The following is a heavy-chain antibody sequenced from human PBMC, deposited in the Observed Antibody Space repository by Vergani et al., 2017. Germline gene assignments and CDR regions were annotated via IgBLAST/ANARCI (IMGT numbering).Heavy chain of an antibody. V-gene: IGHV4-61*02. Sequence: QVQLQESGPGLVKPSQTLSLTCTVSGGSITGDSYFWSWIRQPAGKGLEWIGRIYTSGSTNYNPSLKSRVTISVDTSKNQFSLKLSSVTAADTAVYYCARVVKVTIFGVVPNWFDPWGQGTLVTVSS. CDR2: IYTSGST. CDR3: ARVVKVTIFGVVPNWFDP. D-gene: IGHD3-3*01. J-gene: IGHJ5*02. CDR1: GGSITGDSYF.